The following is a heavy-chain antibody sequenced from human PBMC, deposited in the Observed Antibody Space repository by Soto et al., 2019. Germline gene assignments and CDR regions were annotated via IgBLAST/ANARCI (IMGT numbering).Heavy chain of an antibody. V-gene: IGHV2-26*01. CDR3: ARLHRGYSYGYGVDYYYGMDV. CDR2: IFSNDEK. Sequence: QVTLKESGPVLVKPTETLTLTCTVSGFSLSNARMGVSWIRQPPGKALEWLAHIFSNDEKSYSTSLKSRLTISKDTSKSQVVLTMTNIDPVDTATYYCARLHRGYSYGYGVDYYYGMDVWGQGTTVTVSS. D-gene: IGHD5-18*01. CDR1: GFSLSNARMG. J-gene: IGHJ6*02.